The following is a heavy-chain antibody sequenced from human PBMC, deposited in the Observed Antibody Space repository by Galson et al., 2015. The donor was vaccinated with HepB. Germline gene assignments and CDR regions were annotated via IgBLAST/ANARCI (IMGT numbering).Heavy chain of an antibody. CDR2: ISGSGGST. CDR3: AKDTGYSSGWYVDY. CDR1: GLTFSSYA. D-gene: IGHD6-19*01. Sequence: SLRLSCAASGLTFSSYAMSWVRQAPGKGLEWVSVISGSGGSTYYADSVKGRFTISRDNSKNTLYLQMNSLRAEDTAVYYCAKDTGYSSGWYVDYWGQGTLVTVSS. V-gene: IGHV3-23*01. J-gene: IGHJ4*02.